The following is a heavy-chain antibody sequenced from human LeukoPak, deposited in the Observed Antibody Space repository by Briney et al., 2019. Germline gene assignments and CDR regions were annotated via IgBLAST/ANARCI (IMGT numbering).Heavy chain of an antibody. CDR1: GFNFSLYG. V-gene: IGHV3-30*03. J-gene: IGHJ4*02. CDR2: ISYGGSIK. CDR3: ARVQKSRKSVASAVDC. D-gene: IGHD5-12*01. Sequence: GGPLRLPCAASGFNFSLYGMHGVGQAPGKGLEWMAVISYGGSIKYYADSVKGRFTISRDNAKNSLYLQMNSLRAEDTAVYYCARVQKSRKSVASAVDCWGQGTVVIVSS.